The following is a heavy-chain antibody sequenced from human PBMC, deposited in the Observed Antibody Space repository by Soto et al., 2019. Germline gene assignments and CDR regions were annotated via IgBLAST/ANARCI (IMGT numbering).Heavy chain of an antibody. Sequence: GGSLRLSCAASGFTFSSYGMHWVRQAPGKGLEWVAVISYDGSNKYYADSVKGRFTISRDNSKNTLYLQMNSLRAEDTAVYYCAKDPGRGSDSSGINWFDPWGQGTLVTVSS. J-gene: IGHJ5*02. CDR1: GFTFSSYG. V-gene: IGHV3-30*18. CDR2: ISYDGSNK. D-gene: IGHD3-22*01. CDR3: AKDPGRGSDSSGINWFDP.